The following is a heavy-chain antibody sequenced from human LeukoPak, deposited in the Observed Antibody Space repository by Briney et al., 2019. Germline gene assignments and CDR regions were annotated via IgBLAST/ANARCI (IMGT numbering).Heavy chain of an antibody. Sequence: SETLSLTCTVSGGSISSGGYYWSWIRQPPGKGLEWIGYIYHSGSTYYNPSLKSRVTISVDRSKNQFSLKLSSVTAADTAVYYCARVGISSSWYTFDYWGQGTLVTVSS. CDR2: IYHSGST. CDR1: GGSISSGGYY. J-gene: IGHJ4*02. V-gene: IGHV4-30-2*01. D-gene: IGHD6-13*01. CDR3: ARVGISSSWYTFDY.